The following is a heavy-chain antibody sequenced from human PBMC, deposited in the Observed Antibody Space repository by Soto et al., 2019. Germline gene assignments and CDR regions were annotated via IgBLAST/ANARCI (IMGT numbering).Heavy chain of an antibody. CDR1: SGSIDTTNW. V-gene: IGHV4-4*02. Sequence: QVQLQESGPGLVKPSGTLSLTCAVSSGSIDTTNWWSWVRQPPGKGLEGIGEIFHSGHTYYNPSLASGVTISVDTSKNQFSLNLTSVTAAETAVYYCARRTWSMDGWGQGTTVPVSS. CDR2: IFHSGHT. J-gene: IGHJ6*02. D-gene: IGHD2-8*01. CDR3: ARRTWSMDG.